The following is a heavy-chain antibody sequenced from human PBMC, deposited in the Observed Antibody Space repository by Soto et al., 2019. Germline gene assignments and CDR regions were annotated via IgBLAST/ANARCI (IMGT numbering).Heavy chain of an antibody. J-gene: IGHJ6*02. V-gene: IGHV1-24*01. CDR2: FDPEDAEI. CDR3: AGITMIVVGAYGMDV. CDR1: GYTLTALS. D-gene: IGHD3-22*01. Sequence: ASVKVSCKVSGYTLTALSMHWVRQAPGKGLEWRGGFDPEDAEIIYAQKFQGRVTMTEDTSTDTAYMELRSLRSEDTAVYYCAGITMIVVGAYGMDVWGQGTTVTVSS.